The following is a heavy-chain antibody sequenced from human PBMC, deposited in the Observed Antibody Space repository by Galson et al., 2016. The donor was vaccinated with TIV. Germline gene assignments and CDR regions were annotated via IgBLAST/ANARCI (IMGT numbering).Heavy chain of an antibody. CDR3: ARSDSYYKYALDV. CDR1: GYSFTGYF. CDR2: INPKTGAT. V-gene: IGHV1-2*02. J-gene: IGHJ3*01. Sequence: SVKASCKASGYSFTGYFMHWVRQAPGQGLEWMGWINPKTGATTYAQEFQGRITMTRDTSASTVYMELNRLQSDDTAVYYCARSDSYYKYALDVWGQGTTVTVSS. D-gene: IGHD3-10*01.